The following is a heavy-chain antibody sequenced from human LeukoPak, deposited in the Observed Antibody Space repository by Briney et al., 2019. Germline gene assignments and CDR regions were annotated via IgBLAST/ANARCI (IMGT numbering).Heavy chain of an antibody. J-gene: IGHJ6*02. V-gene: IGHV3-21*01. Sequence: GGSLRLSCAASGFVFSSYDMNWVRQAPGKGLEWVSCFKSSSYIYYSDSVRGRCTISRDNAKNSLYLQMNSLRAEDTAVYYCARELPLTIFGVANGMDVWGQGTTVIVSS. CDR3: ARELPLTIFGVANGMDV. CDR1: GFVFSSYD. CDR2: FKSSSYI. D-gene: IGHD3-3*01.